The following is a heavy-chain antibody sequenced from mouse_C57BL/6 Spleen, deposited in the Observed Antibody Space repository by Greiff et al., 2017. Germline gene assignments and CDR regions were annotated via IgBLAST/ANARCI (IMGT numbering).Heavy chain of an antibody. Sequence: EVQLQQSGPELVKPGASVKISCKASGYTFTDYYMDWVKQSHGKSLEWIGDINPNNGGTIYNQKFKGKATLTVDKSSSTAYMELRSLTSADTAVYYCARRTHAAIYCYAVDYSGQGTSVTVSS. CDR1: GYTFTDYY. CDR3: ARRTHAAIYCYAVDY. V-gene: IGHV1-18*01. J-gene: IGHJ4*01. D-gene: IGHD6-1*01. CDR2: INPNNGGT.